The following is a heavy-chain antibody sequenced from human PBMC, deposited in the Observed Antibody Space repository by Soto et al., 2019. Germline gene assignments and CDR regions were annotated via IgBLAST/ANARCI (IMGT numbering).Heavy chain of an antibody. J-gene: IGHJ6*02. CDR1: GYTFTSYD. CDR2: MNPNSGNT. CDR3: ARGITMVRGVHYYYYGMDV. V-gene: IGHV1-8*01. D-gene: IGHD3-10*01. Sequence: QVQLVQSGAEVKKPGASVKVSCKASGYTFTSYDINWVRQATGQGLEWMGWMNPNSGNTGYAQKCQARVTMTRNTSTSTAYMELSSLRSEDTAVYYCARGITMVRGVHYYYYGMDVWGPGTTVTVSS.